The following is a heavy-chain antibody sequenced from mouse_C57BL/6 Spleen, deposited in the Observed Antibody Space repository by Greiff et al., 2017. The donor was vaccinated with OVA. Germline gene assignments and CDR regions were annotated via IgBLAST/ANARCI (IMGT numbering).Heavy chain of an antibody. V-gene: IGHV1-5*01. CDR1: GYTFTSYW. CDR3: TRSLDSSGYDFDY. D-gene: IGHD3-2*02. J-gene: IGHJ2*01. Sequence: VQLQQSGTVLARPGASVKMSCKTSGYTFTSYWMHWVKQRPGQGLEWIGAIYPGNSDTSYNQKFKGKAKLTAVTSASTAYMELSSLTNEDSAVYYCTRSLDSSGYDFDYWGQGTTLTVSS. CDR2: IYPGNSDT.